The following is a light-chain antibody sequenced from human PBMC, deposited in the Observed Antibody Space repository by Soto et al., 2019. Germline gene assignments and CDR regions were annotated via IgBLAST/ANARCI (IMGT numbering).Light chain of an antibody. CDR3: SSYTSSSTLWV. J-gene: IGLJ3*02. CDR1: SSDVGAYNF. Sequence: QSALTQPASVSGSPGQSITISCTGTSSDVGAYNFVSWYQQHPGKVPKLMIFDVSSRPSGVSDRFSGSKSGNTASLTISGLQAEDEADYYCSSYTSSSTLWVFGGGTKLTVL. CDR2: DVS. V-gene: IGLV2-14*03.